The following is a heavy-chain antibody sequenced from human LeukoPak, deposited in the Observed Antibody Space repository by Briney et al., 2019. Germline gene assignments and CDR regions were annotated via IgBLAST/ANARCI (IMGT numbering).Heavy chain of an antibody. Sequence: GGSLRLSCAASGFTFSSHWMSWVRQAPGKGLEWVANIKQDGSEKYYVDSVKGRFTISRDNAKNSLYLQMNSLRAEDTAVYYCARVTDYYDSSGYSYYFDYWGQGTLVTVSS. V-gene: IGHV3-7*03. CDR2: IKQDGSEK. D-gene: IGHD3-22*01. CDR3: ARVTDYYDSSGYSYYFDY. J-gene: IGHJ4*02. CDR1: GFTFSSHW.